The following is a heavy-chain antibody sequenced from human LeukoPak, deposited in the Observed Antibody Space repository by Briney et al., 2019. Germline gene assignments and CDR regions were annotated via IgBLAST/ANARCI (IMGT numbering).Heavy chain of an antibody. D-gene: IGHD3-22*01. V-gene: IGHV3-30*18. CDR1: GFTFSSYG. J-gene: IGHJ4*02. CDR3: AKDLREGEPYYYDSSGYPSPSFDY. CDR2: ISYDGSNK. Sequence: GRSLRLSCAASGFTFSSYGMHWVRQAPGKGLEWVAVISYDGSNKYYADSVKGRFTISRDNSKNTLYLQMNSLRAEDTAVYYCAKDLREGEPYYYDSSGYPSPSFDYWGQGTLVTVSS.